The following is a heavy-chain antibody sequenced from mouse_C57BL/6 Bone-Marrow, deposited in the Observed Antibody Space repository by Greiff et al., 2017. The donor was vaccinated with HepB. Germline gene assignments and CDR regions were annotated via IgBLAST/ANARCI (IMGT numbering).Heavy chain of an antibody. Sequence: EVHLVESGPGLVKPSQSLSLTCSVTGYSITSGYYWNWIRQFPGNKLEWMGYISYDGSNNYNPSLKNRTSITRDTSKNQFFLKLNSVTTEDTATDYCARDHGSSHWDFDVWGTGTTVTVSS. CDR3: ARDHGSSHWDFDV. V-gene: IGHV3-6*01. D-gene: IGHD1-1*01. CDR2: ISYDGSN. CDR1: GYSITSGYY. J-gene: IGHJ1*03.